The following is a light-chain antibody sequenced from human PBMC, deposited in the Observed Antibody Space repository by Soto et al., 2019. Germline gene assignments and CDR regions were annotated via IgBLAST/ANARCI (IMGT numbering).Light chain of an antibody. J-gene: IGKJ1*01. Sequence: DIHMTHSLSILSALVVGRDTXXXXASQSISNYLNWYQQKPGKAPRLLIHAASSLQSGVPSRFSGSGSGTDFTLTISSLQPEDFAIYYCQQSYNAPRTFGPGTKV. CDR1: QSISNY. CDR2: AAS. CDR3: QQSYNAPRT. V-gene: IGKV1-39*01.